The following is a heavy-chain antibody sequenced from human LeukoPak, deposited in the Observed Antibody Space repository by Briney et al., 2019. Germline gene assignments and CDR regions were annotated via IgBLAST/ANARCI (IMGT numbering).Heavy chain of an antibody. CDR1: GYTFTSYY. CDR2: INPSGGST. CDR3: ARAYGSGSYGIYYGMDV. D-gene: IGHD3-10*01. V-gene: IGHV1-46*01. Sequence: GASVKVSCKASGYTFTSYYMHWVRQAPGQGLEWMGIINPSGGSTSYAQKFQGRVTMTRDTSTSTVYMELSSLRSEDTAVYYCARAYGSGSYGIYYGMDVWGKGTTVTVSS. J-gene: IGHJ6*04.